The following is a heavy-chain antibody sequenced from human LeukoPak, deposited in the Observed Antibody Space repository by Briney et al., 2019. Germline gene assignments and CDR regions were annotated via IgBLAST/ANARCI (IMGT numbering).Heavy chain of an antibody. CDR3: ATSISATGEALDY. CDR2: ISHDGTNK. Sequence: PGGSLRLSCAASGFTFSTYAMHWVRQAPGKGLEWVAIISHDGTNKYYADSVKGRFTVSRDNSKDALYLQMNSLRVEDTAVHYCATSISATGEALDYGGQGTLVTVSS. J-gene: IGHJ4*02. CDR1: GFTFSTYA. D-gene: IGHD6-13*01. V-gene: IGHV3-30-3*01.